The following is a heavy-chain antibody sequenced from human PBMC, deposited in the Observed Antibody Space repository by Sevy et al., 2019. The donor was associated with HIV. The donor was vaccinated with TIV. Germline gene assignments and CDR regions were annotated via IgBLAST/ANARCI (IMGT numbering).Heavy chain of an antibody. CDR1: GFTFSRYW. V-gene: IGHV3-7*01. CDR3: ASLDNSGYYYGGDY. J-gene: IGHJ4*02. Sequence: GGSLRLSCAGSGFTFSRYWMSWVRQAPGKGLEWVANIKQDESEKHYVDSVKGRFTTSRDNAKNLLYLQMNSLRAEDTAVYYCASLDNSGYYYGGDYWGPGTLVTVSS. CDR2: IKQDESEK. D-gene: IGHD3-22*01.